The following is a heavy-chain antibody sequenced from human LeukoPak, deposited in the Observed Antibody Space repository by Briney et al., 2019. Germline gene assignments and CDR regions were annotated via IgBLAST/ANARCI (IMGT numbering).Heavy chain of an antibody. Sequence: SETLSLTCTVSGGSISSYFWSWIRQTPGKGLEWIGDIHYSGSTNYNPSLKSRVSISVDTSKNQFSLKLTSVTAADTAVYYCARQGVSSYQYYFDYWGQGTLVTVSS. V-gene: IGHV4-59*08. D-gene: IGHD3-22*01. CDR3: ARQGVSSYQYYFDY. CDR2: IHYSGST. J-gene: IGHJ4*02. CDR1: GGSISSYF.